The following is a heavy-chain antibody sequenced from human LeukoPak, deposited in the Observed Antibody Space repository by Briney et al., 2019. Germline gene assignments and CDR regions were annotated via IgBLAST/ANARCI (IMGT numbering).Heavy chain of an antibody. J-gene: IGHJ5*02. CDR3: ARLKPYSRSSLPWFDP. CDR1: GFTFSSYW. V-gene: IGHV3-7*05. D-gene: IGHD6-6*01. Sequence: GGSLRLSCAASGFTFSSYWMSWVRQAPGKGLEWVSNIKQDGSDKYYVDSVKGRFTISRDNAKNSLYLQMNSLRAEDTAVYYCARLKPYSRSSLPWFDPWGQGTVVRVSS. CDR2: IKQDGSDK.